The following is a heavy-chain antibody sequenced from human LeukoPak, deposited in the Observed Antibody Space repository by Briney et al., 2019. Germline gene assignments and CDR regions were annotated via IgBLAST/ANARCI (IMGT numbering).Heavy chain of an antibody. Sequence: PGGSLRLSCAGSGFTFNDYSMNWVRQAPGKGLEWVSSISGGSAYIYFADSVKGRFTISRDNAKNSVYLQMNSLRAEDTAVYYCARMGVATGAHFDIWGQRTMVTASP. CDR1: GFTFNDYS. D-gene: IGHD5-12*01. V-gene: IGHV3-21*01. CDR2: ISGGSAYI. CDR3: ARMGVATGAHFDI. J-gene: IGHJ3*02.